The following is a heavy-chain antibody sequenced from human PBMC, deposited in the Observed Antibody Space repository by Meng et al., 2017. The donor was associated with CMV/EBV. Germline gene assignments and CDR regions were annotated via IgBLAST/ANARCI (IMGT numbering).Heavy chain of an antibody. Sequence: ASVKVSCKASGYTFTGYYMHWVRQAPGQGLEWMGWINPNSGGTNYAQKFQGRVTMTRDTSISTAYMKLSRLRSDDTAVYYCASPYYYDSSGYYFDYWGQGTLVTVSS. CDR3: ASPYYYDSSGYYFDY. J-gene: IGHJ4*02. D-gene: IGHD3-22*01. V-gene: IGHV1-2*02. CDR2: INPNSGGT. CDR1: GYTFTGYY.